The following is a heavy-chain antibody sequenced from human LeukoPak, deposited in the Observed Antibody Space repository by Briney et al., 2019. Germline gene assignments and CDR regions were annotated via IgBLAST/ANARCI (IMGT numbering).Heavy chain of an antibody. D-gene: IGHD7-27*01. CDR2: TYYRSKWYN. CDR3: ARRKPMGNGFDI. V-gene: IGHV6-1*01. Sequence: SQTLSLTCAISGDSVSSNSAVWTWIRRSPSRGLEWLGRTYYRSKWYNDYAVSVKSRITINPDTSKNQFSLQLNSVTPEDTAVYYCARRKPMGNGFDIWDQGTMVTVSS. CDR1: GDSVSSNSAV. J-gene: IGHJ3*02.